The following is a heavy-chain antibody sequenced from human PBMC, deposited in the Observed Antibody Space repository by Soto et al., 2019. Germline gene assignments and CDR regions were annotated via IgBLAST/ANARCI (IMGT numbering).Heavy chain of an antibody. D-gene: IGHD4-17*01. CDR3: ATHDYLSD. CDR1: GFTVSNNY. CDR2: IHTDAST. Sequence: EVQLVESGGGLVQPGGSLRLSCAVSGFTVSNNYMTWLRQAPGKGLEWVSVIHTDASTYYADSVKGRFTISRHNSENTLYLQMNSLRPEDTAVYYCATHDYLSDGGQGTLVTVSS. V-gene: IGHV3-53*04. J-gene: IGHJ4*02.